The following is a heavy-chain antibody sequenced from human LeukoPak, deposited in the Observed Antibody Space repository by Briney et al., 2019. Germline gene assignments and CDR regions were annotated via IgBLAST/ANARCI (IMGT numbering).Heavy chain of an antibody. D-gene: IGHD6-13*01. CDR2: INWNGGST. V-gene: IGHV3-20*04. CDR3: ARSVGYSSSWYVGYFDY. Sequence: PGGSLRLSCAASGFTFDDYGMSWVRHAPGKGLEWVSGINWNGGSTGYADSVKGRFTISRDNAKNSLYLQMNSLRAEDTVLYYCARSVGYSSSWYVGYFDYWGQGTLVTVSS. CDR1: GFTFDDYG. J-gene: IGHJ4*02.